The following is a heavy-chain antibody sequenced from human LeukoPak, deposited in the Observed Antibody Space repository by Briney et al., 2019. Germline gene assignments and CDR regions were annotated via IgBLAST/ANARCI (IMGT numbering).Heavy chain of an antibody. CDR3: AEDGIAACLRNWFDT. V-gene: IGHV3-33*06. CDR1: GFTFSSYG. D-gene: IGHD6-13*01. Sequence: GGSLRLSCAASGFTFSSYGMHWVRQAPGKGLEWVAVIWYDGSNKYYADSVKGRFTISRDNSKNTLFLQMNSLRAEATAVYYCAEDGIAACLRNWFDTWGEGTLVTVSS. J-gene: IGHJ5*02. CDR2: IWYDGSNK.